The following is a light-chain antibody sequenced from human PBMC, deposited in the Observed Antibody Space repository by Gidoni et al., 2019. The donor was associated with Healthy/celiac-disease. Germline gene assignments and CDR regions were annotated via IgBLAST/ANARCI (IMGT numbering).Light chain of an antibody. CDR3: QQRSNWPPT. Sequence: EIVLTQSPATLSLSPGERATLSCRASQSVSSYLAWYQQKPGQAPRLLIYDAYNRATGIPARFSGSGSGTDFTLTISSLEPEDFAVYYCQQRSNWPPTFXQXTKVXIK. V-gene: IGKV3-11*01. CDR1: QSVSSY. CDR2: DAY. J-gene: IGKJ1*01.